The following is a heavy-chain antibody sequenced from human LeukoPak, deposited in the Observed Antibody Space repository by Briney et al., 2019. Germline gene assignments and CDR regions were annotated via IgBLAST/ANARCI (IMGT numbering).Heavy chain of an antibody. CDR1: GLTLSNVW. CDR3: TVRSSI. V-gene: IGHV3-15*01. CDR2: IHTNIDGGII. Sequence: GGSLRLSCVASGLTLSNVWMSWLRQAPGKGLEWVGRIHTNIDGGIIDYAAPVRGRFTISRDDSKNTLYLQMNSLKTEDTAMYYCTVRSSIWGQGTLVTVSS. D-gene: IGHD6-13*01. J-gene: IGHJ4*02.